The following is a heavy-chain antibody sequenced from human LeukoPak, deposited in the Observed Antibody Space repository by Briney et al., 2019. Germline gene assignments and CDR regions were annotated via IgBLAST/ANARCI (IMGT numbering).Heavy chain of an antibody. J-gene: IGHJ4*02. D-gene: IGHD3-10*01. CDR1: GFTFSSYA. CDR2: ITDSGST. Sequence: GASLRLSCAASGFTFSSYAMSWVRQAPGKGLEWVSAITDSGSTFYADSVKGRFTISRDNSKNTLYLQMNSLRAEDAEDTAVYYCAKSGSVNYRYYFDYWGQGTLVTVSS. V-gene: IGHV3-23*01. CDR3: AKSGSVNYRYYFDY.